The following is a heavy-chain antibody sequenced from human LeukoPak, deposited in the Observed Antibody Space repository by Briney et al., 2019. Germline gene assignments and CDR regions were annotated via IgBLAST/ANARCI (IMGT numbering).Heavy chain of an antibody. Sequence: GGSLRLSCAASGFTFSSHAMSWVRQAPEKGLEWVSATSGSGGSTYYADSVKGRFTISRDNSKNTQYLQMNSLRAEDTAVYYCAKSVGWGGYDAVDIWGQGTMVTVSS. J-gene: IGHJ3*02. CDR2: TSGSGGST. D-gene: IGHD3-16*01. CDR1: GFTFSSHA. V-gene: IGHV3-23*01. CDR3: AKSVGWGGYDAVDI.